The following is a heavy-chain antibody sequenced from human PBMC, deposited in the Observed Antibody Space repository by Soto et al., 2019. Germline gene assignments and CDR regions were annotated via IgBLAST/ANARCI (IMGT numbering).Heavy chain of an antibody. CDR1: GFSFRNAW. CDR2: IESKTAGGTV. V-gene: IGHV3-15*04. Sequence: GGSLRLSCAASGFSFRNAWMGWVRQAPWKGLECVGRIESKTAGGTVGYATPVKGRFTISRDDSKNTLYLQMNSLRAEDTAVYYCARVQVELLYYYGMDVWGQGTTVTVSS. D-gene: IGHD1-7*01. CDR3: ARVQVELLYYYGMDV. J-gene: IGHJ6*02.